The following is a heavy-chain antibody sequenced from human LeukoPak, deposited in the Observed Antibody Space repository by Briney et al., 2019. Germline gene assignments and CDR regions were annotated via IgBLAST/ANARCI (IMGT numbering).Heavy chain of an antibody. CDR1: GFTFSSYA. J-gene: IGHJ4*02. Sequence: GGSLRLSCAASGFTFSSYAMSWVRQAPGKGLEWVSAISGSGGSTYYADSVKGRFTISRDNSKNTLYPQMNSLRAEDTAVYYCAKDLGRLLYYYFDYWGQGTLVTVSS. CDR2: ISGSGGST. D-gene: IGHD2-15*01. V-gene: IGHV3-23*01. CDR3: AKDLGRLLYYYFDY.